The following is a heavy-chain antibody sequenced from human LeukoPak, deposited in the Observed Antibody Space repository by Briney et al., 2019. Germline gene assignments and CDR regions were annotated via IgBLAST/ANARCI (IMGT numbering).Heavy chain of an antibody. CDR1: GGTFSSYA. CDR2: IIPIFGTA. D-gene: IGHD5-24*01. CDR3: AREKGHGYNWMGY. Sequence: SVKVSCKASGGTFSSYAISWVRQAPGQGLEWMGGIIPIFGTANSAQTFQGRVTITADESTSTAYMELRSLRSEDTAVYYCAREKGHGYNWMGYWGQGTLVTVSS. V-gene: IGHV1-69*01. J-gene: IGHJ4*02.